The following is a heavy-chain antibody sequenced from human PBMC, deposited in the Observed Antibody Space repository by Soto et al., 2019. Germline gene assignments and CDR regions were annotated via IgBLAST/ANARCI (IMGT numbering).Heavy chain of an antibody. J-gene: IGHJ6*02. V-gene: IGHV4-31*03. CDR1: GGSISSGGYY. CDR3: ARHPKFLWFGELGRPDYYYGMDV. D-gene: IGHD3-10*01. Sequence: PSETLSLTCTVSGGSISSGGYYWSWIRQHPGKGLEGIGCIYFSGSTYYNPSLKSRVTISVDTSKNQFSLSLSSVTAADTAVYYCARHPKFLWFGELGRPDYYYGMDVWGQGTTVTVSS. CDR2: IYFSGST.